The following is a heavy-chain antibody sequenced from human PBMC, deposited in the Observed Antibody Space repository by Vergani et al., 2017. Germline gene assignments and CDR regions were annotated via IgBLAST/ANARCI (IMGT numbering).Heavy chain of an antibody. CDR1: GFTFSGSA. CDR2: ITSKASSYAT. Sequence: EVQLVESGGGLVQPGGSLKLSCAASGFTFSGSAMHWVRQASGKGLEWVGRITSKASSYATAYAASVKGRFTISRDDSKNTAYLQMNSLKTEDTAVYYCTRPSLAVAGYYYYMDVWGKGTTVTVSS. CDR3: TRPSLAVAGYYYYMDV. D-gene: IGHD6-19*01. V-gene: IGHV3-73*02. J-gene: IGHJ6*03.